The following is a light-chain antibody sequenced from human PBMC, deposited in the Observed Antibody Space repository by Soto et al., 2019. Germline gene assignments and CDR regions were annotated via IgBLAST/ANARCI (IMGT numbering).Light chain of an antibody. V-gene: IGLV1-44*01. J-gene: IGLJ2*01. CDR2: GNA. CDR3: AAWDDSLKGVL. CDR1: SSNIGRHH. Sequence: QSVLTQPPSASGTPGQRVTISCSGSSSNIGRHHVNWYQQLPGTTPKLLIFGNAQRPSGVPDRFSASKSGTSASLAISGVQFEDEANYYCAAWDDSLKGVLFGGGTKLTVL.